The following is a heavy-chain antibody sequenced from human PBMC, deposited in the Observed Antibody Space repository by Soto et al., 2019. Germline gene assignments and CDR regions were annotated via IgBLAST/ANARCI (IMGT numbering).Heavy chain of an antibody. V-gene: IGHV3-30*18. D-gene: IGHD6-19*01. CDR1: GFTLSSYG. Sequence: QVQLVESGGGVVQPGRSLRLSCAASGFTLSSYGMHWVRQAPGKGLAWVAVISYDGSNKYYGDSVKGRFPISRDNSKNTLYLQMHSLRAEDTAVYYCAKDLRDSSGWPQVSRGCMDVWGQGTTVTVSS. CDR3: AKDLRDSSGWPQVSRGCMDV. J-gene: IGHJ6*02. CDR2: ISYDGSNK.